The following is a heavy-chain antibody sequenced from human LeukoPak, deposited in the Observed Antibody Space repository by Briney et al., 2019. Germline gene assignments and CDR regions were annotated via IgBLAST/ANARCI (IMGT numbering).Heavy chain of an antibody. D-gene: IGHD5-24*01. V-gene: IGHV5-51*01. CDR1: GYSFTNYW. J-gene: IGHJ3*02. CDR3: ARRDGYDSFDI. CDR2: IYPGDSDT. Sequence: GESLKISCKGSGYSFTNYWFVWVRQMPRKGLEWMGIIYPGDSDTRYSPSFQGQVTISADKSISTAYLQWSSLKASDIAMYYCARRDGYDSFDIWGQGTMVTVSS.